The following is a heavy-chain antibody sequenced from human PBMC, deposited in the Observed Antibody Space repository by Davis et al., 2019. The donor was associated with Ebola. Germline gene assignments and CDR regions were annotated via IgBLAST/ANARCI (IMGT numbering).Heavy chain of an antibody. V-gene: IGHV4-59*02. J-gene: IGHJ4*02. D-gene: IGHD1-26*01. CDR1: GGSVSGHY. CDR3: ARGSGSYSHY. CDR2: IYYSGST. Sequence: MPSETLSLTCTFSGGSVSGHYWSWIRQSPGKGLEWIGNIYYSGSTNYSPSLESRVTISVDTSKNQFSLKLSSVTAADTAVYYCARGSGSYSHYWGQGTLVTVSS.